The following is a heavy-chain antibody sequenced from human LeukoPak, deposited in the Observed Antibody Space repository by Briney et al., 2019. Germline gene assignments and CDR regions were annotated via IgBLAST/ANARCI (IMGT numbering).Heavy chain of an antibody. CDR2: IYSGGST. D-gene: IGHD5-18*01. Sequence: GGSLRLSCVASGFTFSSYGMHWVRQAPGKGLEWVSVIYSGGSTYYADSVKGRFTISRDNSKNTLYLQMNSLRAEDTAVYYCAREAGRGYSYGSFDYWGQGTLVTVSS. V-gene: IGHV3-53*01. J-gene: IGHJ4*02. CDR3: AREAGRGYSYGSFDY. CDR1: GFTFSSYG.